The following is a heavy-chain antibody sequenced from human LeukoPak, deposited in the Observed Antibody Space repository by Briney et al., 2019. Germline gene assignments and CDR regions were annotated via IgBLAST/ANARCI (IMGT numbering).Heavy chain of an antibody. D-gene: IGHD6-13*01. CDR2: IIPIFGTA. CDR3: ARGIAAAAPTDY. J-gene: IGHJ4*02. Sequence: ASVKVSCKASGGTFSSYAISWVRQAPGQGLEWMGGIIPIFGTANYAQKFQGRVTITADESTSTAYMELSSLRSEDTAVYYCARGIAAAAPTDYWGQGTLVTVSS. V-gene: IGHV1-69*13. CDR1: GGTFSSYA.